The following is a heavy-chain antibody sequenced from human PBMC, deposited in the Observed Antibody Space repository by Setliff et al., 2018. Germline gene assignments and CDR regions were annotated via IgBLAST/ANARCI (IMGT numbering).Heavy chain of an antibody. CDR1: GGSIGPHY. CDR2: IFYSDTA. J-gene: IGHJ5*02. CDR3: ARAYYYGSGSYYRKRIAWFDP. Sequence: SETLSLTCTVSGGSIGPHYWSWIRQAPGKGLEWIGHIFYSDTANYNPSLKSRVTISVDTSKNQFSLKLSSVTAADTAVYYCARAYYYGSGSYYRKRIAWFDPWGQGTLVTVSS. D-gene: IGHD3-10*01. V-gene: IGHV4-59*11.